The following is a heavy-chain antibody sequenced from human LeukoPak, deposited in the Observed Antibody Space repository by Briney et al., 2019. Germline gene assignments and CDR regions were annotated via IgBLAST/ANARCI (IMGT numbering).Heavy chain of an antibody. CDR3: EISSSWSDAFDI. V-gene: IGHV3-30*03. D-gene: IGHD6-13*01. J-gene: IGHJ3*02. CDR1: GFTFRNYG. CDR2: ISYDGSNK. Sequence: PGGALTLSCAASGFTFRNYGMHWVRQAPGKGLEGVAVISYDGSNKYYADSVKGRFTISRDNSKNTLYLQMNSLRGEDTAVYYCEISSSWSDAFDIWGQGTMVTVSS.